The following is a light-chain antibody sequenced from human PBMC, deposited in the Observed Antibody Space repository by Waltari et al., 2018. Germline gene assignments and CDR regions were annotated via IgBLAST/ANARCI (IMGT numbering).Light chain of an antibody. CDR3: SSYAGSNGMV. CDR1: NSDIGAYNY. J-gene: IGLJ3*02. CDR2: EVS. V-gene: IGLV2-8*01. Sequence: QSALTQPPSASGSPGQSVTISCTGTNSDIGAYNYDSWYQQYPGKAPRVVIYEVSQRPPGVPGRFSGSKSGNTASLTVSGLQAEDEAEYHCSSYAGSNGMVFGGGTKVTVL.